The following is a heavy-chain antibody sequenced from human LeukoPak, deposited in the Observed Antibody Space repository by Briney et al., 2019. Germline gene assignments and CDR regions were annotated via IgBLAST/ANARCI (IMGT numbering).Heavy chain of an antibody. CDR3: ARGLWFGDENPPYFDY. J-gene: IGHJ4*02. CDR2: IYTSGTT. V-gene: IGHV4-61*02. CDR1: GGSISSSNYY. D-gene: IGHD3-10*01. Sequence: PSQTLSLTCTVSGGSISSSNYYWSWIRQPAGKGLEWIGRIYTSGTTNYNPSLKSRVTISLDTSKNQFSLKLSSVTAADTAVYYCARGLWFGDENPPYFDYWGQGTLVTVSS.